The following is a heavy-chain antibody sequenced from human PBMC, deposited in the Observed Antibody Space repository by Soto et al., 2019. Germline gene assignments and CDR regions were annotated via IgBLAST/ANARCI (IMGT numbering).Heavy chain of an antibody. CDR1: GGSIRESGLY. J-gene: IGHJ6*03. CDR2: IFFSGRT. V-gene: IGHV4-39*01. CDR3: VRSIMDV. Sequence: SETLSLTCTVSGGSIRESGLYWGWIRQSPGKGLEWIGSIFFSGRTHYNPSLKSRVSISIDASKNQFSLNVISVTAADTGVYYCVRSIMDVWGKGTTVTVSS.